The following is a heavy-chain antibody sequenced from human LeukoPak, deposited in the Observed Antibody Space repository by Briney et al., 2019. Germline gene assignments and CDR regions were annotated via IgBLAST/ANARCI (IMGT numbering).Heavy chain of an antibody. V-gene: IGHV1-2*06. CDR3: ARVRYSYGFNY. Sequence: APVKVSCTASGYTFTGYYMHWVRQAPGQGLEWMGRINPNSGGTNYAQKFQGRVTMTRDTSISTAYMELSRLRSDDTAVYYCARVRYSYGFNYWGQGTLVTVSS. J-gene: IGHJ4*02. D-gene: IGHD5-18*01. CDR1: GYTFTGYY. CDR2: INPNSGGT.